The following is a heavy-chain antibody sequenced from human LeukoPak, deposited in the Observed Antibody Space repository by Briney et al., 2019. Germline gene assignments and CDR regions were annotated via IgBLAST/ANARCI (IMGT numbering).Heavy chain of an antibody. CDR2: ITNTGTTI. V-gene: IGHV3-48*03. J-gene: IGHJ3*02. CDR3: ARGVTYCGGDCYLPDDAFDI. D-gene: IGHD2-21*02. Sequence: GGSLRLSCAASGFIFSSYEMNWVRQAPGKGLEWVSYITNTGTTIYYADSVKGRFTISRGNAKNSLYLQMNSLRAEDTAVYYCARGVTYCGGDCYLPDDAFDIWGQGTMVTVSS. CDR1: GFIFSSYE.